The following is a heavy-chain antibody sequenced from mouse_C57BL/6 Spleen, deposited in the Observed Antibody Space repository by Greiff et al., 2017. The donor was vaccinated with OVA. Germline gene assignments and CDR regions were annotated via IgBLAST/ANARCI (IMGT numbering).Heavy chain of an antibody. Sequence: QVQLQQSGAELAKPGASVKLSCKASGYTFTSYWMHWVKQRPGQGLEWIGYINPSSGYTKYNQKFKGKATLTADKSSSTAYMQLSSLTYEDSAVYYCATYGSSYGDYAMDYWGQGTSVTVSS. J-gene: IGHJ4*01. CDR1: GYTFTSYW. V-gene: IGHV1-7*01. CDR2: INPSSGYT. D-gene: IGHD1-1*01. CDR3: ATYGSSYGDYAMDY.